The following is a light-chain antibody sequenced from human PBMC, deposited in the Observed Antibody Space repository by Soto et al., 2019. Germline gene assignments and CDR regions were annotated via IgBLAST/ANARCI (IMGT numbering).Light chain of an antibody. CDR3: QQYKSYSSS. J-gene: IGKJ2*03. CDR2: KAS. V-gene: IGKV1-5*03. CDR1: QSISSW. Sequence: DIQMTQSPSTLSASVGDRVTITCRASQSISSWLAWYQQKPGKAPKVLIYKASSLKSGVPSRFSGSGSGTEFTLTISSLQPDDFATYYCQQYKSYSSSFGQGTKLEIK.